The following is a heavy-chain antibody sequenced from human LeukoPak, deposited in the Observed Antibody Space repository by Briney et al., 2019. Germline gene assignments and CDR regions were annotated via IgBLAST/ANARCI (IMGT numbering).Heavy chain of an antibody. CDR1: GYTFTSYG. D-gene: IGHD3-16*02. V-gene: IGHV1-18*01. CDR3: ARADYDYVWGSYHPFDY. CDR2: ISAYNGNT. Sequence: ASVKVSCKASGYTFTSYGISWVRQAPGQGLEWMGWISAYNGNTNYAQKLQGRVTMTTDTSTSTAYMELRSLRSDDTAVYYCARADYDYVWGSYHPFDYWGQGTLVTVSS. J-gene: IGHJ4*02.